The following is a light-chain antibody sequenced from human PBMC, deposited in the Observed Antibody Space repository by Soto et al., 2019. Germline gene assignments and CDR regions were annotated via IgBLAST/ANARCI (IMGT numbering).Light chain of an antibody. V-gene: IGKV3-11*01. CDR1: QSVSSN. CDR3: QQRSNWPPRLT. CDR2: DAS. Sequence: EIVMAQSPATLSVSPGDTATLFCRASQSVSSNLAWYQQKPGQAPRLLIYDASNRATGIPARFSGSGSGTDFTLTISSLEPEDFAVYYCQQRSNWPPRLTFGGGTKVDIK. J-gene: IGKJ4*01.